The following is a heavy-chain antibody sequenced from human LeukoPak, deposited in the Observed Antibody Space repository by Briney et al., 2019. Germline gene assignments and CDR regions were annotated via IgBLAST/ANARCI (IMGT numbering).Heavy chain of an antibody. J-gene: IGHJ6*03. Sequence: ASVKVSCKASGYTFTSYYMHWARQAPGEGLEWMGIINPSGGSTTYAQKFQGRVTMTRDMSTSTVYMDLSSLRSEDTAVYYCARVAAEVVGLPGAIGFGWLRRDYYYMDVWGKGTTVTVSS. CDR3: ARVAAEVVGLPGAIGFGWLRRDYYYMDV. CDR2: INPSGGST. V-gene: IGHV1-46*01. D-gene: IGHD2-2*02. CDR1: GYTFTSYY.